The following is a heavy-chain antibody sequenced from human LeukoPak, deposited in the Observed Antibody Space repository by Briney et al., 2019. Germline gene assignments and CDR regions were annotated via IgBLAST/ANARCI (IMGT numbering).Heavy chain of an antibody. V-gene: IGHV3-33*01. CDR3: ASSGYSYVSPNYYCMDV. CDR2: IWYDGSNK. CDR1: GFTFSSYG. Sequence: GGSLRLSCAASGFTFSSYGMHWVRQAPGKGLEWVAVIWYDGSNKYYADSVKGRFTISRDNSKNTLYLQMNSLRAEDTAVYYCASSGYSYVSPNYYCMDVWGQGTTVTVSS. J-gene: IGHJ6*02. D-gene: IGHD5-18*01.